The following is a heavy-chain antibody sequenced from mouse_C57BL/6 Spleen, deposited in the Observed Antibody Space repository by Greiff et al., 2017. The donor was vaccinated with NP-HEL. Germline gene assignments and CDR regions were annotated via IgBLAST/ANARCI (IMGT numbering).Heavy chain of an antibody. D-gene: IGHD2-1*01. CDR2: IYPGSGNT. CDR1: GYTFTDYY. CDR3: ARDHYGNYFDY. V-gene: IGHV1-76*01. J-gene: IGHJ2*01. Sequence: QVQLQQSGAELVRPGASVKLSCKASGYTFTDYYINWVKQRPGQGLEWIARIYPGSGNTYYNEKFKGKATLTAEKSSSTAYMQLSSLTSEDSAVYFCARDHYGNYFDYWGQGTTLTVSS.